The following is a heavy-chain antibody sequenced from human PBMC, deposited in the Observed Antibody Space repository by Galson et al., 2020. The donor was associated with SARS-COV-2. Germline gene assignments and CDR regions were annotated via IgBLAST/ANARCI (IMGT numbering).Heavy chain of an antibody. J-gene: IGHJ3*01. D-gene: IGHD3-16*01. Sequence: VESLKISCKGSGYSFRSWWIGWVRQMPGKGLESMGIIYPGDSDTRYSPAFQGQVTVSADTSKSTAYLQWSSLKASDTAMYYCATGGGSAFDVWGQGTMVTVSA. CDR2: IYPGDSDT. CDR1: GYSFRSWW. CDR3: ATGGGSAFDV. V-gene: IGHV5-51*01.